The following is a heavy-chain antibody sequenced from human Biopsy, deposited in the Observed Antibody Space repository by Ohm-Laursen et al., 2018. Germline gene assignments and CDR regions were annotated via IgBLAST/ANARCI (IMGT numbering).Heavy chain of an antibody. CDR2: VYFTGST. Sequence: GTLSLTCTVSGDSIRSYYWSWIRQTPEKGLEWIGHVYFTGSTNFNPSLKSRVTISVDTSRVRFSLTLSSVTAADTAIYYCARDRRGDSYMDVWGQGATVTVSS. J-gene: IGHJ6*02. D-gene: IGHD2-15*01. V-gene: IGHV4-59*01. CDR1: GDSIRSYY. CDR3: ARDRRGDSYMDV.